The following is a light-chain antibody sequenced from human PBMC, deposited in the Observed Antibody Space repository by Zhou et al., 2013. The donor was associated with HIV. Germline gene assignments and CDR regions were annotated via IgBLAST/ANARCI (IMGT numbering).Light chain of an antibody. Sequence: ENVLTQSPGTLSLSPGERATVSCRASQSVRVYLAWYQQKPGQAPRLLIYDASTRATGIPARFSGSGSATEFTLTISSLQSEDFATYYCQQYLDWPPTFGQGTKVEIK. CDR2: DAS. CDR1: QSVRVY. J-gene: IGKJ1*01. CDR3: QQYLDWPPT. V-gene: IGKV3-15*01.